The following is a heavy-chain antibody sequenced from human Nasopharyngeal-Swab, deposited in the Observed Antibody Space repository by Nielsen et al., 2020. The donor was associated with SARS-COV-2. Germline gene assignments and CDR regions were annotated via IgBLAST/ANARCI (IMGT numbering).Heavy chain of an antibody. CDR1: GFTFGDYT. CDR2: IRSKANGGAT. Sequence: GESLKISCPASGFTFGDYTMNWFRQAPGKGLEWVSFIRSKANGGATEYAASVKGRFTISRDDSKSIAYLQMNSLKTEDTGVYYCSRGHLEFDYWGQGTLVTVSS. V-gene: IGHV3-49*03. J-gene: IGHJ4*02. CDR3: SRGHLEFDY.